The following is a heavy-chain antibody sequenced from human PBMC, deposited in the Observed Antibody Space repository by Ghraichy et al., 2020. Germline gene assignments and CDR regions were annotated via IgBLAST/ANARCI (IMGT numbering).Heavy chain of an antibody. V-gene: IGHV3-72*01. CDR2: SRSKGNSYTT. Sequence: GGSLRLSCAASGFTFSDHYMDWVRQAPGKGLEWVGRSRSKGNSYTTEYAASVRGRFTVSRDESENSLYLQMNSLKTEDTAVYYCVRGGGYCGGGVCYEDYFDCWGQGTLVTVSS. CDR1: GFTFSDHY. CDR3: VRGGGYCGGGVCYEDYFDC. J-gene: IGHJ4*02. D-gene: IGHD2-8*02.